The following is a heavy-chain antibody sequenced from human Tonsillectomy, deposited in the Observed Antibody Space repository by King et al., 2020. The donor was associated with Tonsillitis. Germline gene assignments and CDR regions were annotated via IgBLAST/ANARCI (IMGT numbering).Heavy chain of an antibody. CDR3: ARVTYYSCSGSPPDY. D-gene: IGHD3-10*01. CDR2: INYSGST. CDR1: GGSFSGYY. Sequence: VQLQQWGAGLLKASETLSLTCAVYGGSFSGYYWSWIRQSPGKGLEWIGEINYSGSTNYNPSLKSRVTISVDTSKNQFSLNLTSVTAADTAVYYCARVTYYSCSGSPPDYWGQXTLVTVSS. V-gene: IGHV4-34*01. J-gene: IGHJ4*02.